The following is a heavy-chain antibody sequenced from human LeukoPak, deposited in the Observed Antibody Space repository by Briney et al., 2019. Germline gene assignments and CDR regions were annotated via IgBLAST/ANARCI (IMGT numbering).Heavy chain of an antibody. CDR3: ARGREYSYGLQISPYYFDY. D-gene: IGHD5-18*01. J-gene: IGHJ4*02. Sequence: SVTVSCTASGGTLSSYAISWVRQAPGQGLEWMGGIIPIFGTANYAQKFQGRVTITADESTSTAYMELSSLRSEDTAVYYCARGREYSYGLQISPYYFDYWGQGTLVTVSS. CDR1: GGTLSSYA. V-gene: IGHV1-69*13. CDR2: IIPIFGTA.